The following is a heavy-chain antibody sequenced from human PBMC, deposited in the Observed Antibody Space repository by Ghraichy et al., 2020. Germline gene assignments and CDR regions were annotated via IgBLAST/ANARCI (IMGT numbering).Heavy chain of an antibody. D-gene: IGHD3-3*01. J-gene: IGHJ4*02. CDR2: ISYDGSNK. CDR1: GFTFSSYG. V-gene: IGHV3-30*18. CDR3: AKETTLWGGYYTYFDY. Sequence: GGSLRLSCAASGFTFSSYGMHWVRQAPGKGLEWVSFISYDGSNKYYADSVKGRFTISRDNSKNTLYLQMNSLRAEDTAVYYCAKETTLWGGYYTYFDYWGQGSMVTVSS.